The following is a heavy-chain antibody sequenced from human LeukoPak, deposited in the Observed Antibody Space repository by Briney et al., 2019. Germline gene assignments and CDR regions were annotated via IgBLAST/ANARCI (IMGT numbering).Heavy chain of an antibody. CDR3: ARAPPTPKSNVVAATPVFDY. CDR2: ISAYNGNT. CDR1: GYTFTSYG. Sequence: GASVKVSCKASGYTFTSYGISWVRQAPGRGLAWMGWISAYNGNTNYAQKLQGRVTMTTDTSTSTAYMELRSLRSDDTAVYYCARAPPTPKSNVVAATPVFDYWGQGTLVTVSS. D-gene: IGHD2-15*01. V-gene: IGHV1-18*01. J-gene: IGHJ4*02.